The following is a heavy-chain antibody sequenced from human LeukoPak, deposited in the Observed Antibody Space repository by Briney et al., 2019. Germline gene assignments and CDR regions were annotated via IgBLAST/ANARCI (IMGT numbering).Heavy chain of an antibody. CDR1: GFTFSSYS. V-gene: IGHV3-21*01. D-gene: IGHD5-18*01. CDR2: ISSSSSYI. Sequence: GGSLRLSCAASGFTFSSYSMNWVRQALGKGLEWVSSISSSSSYIYYADSVKGRFTISRDNAKNSLYLQMNSLRAEDTAVYYCASSRLKRRGYSYGYGTTGICQNWGQGTLVTVSS. CDR3: ASSRLKRRGYSYGYGTTGICQN. J-gene: IGHJ4*02.